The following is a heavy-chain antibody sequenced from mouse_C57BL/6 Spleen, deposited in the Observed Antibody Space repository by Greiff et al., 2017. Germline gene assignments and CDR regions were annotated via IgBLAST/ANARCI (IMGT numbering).Heavy chain of an antibody. CDR1: GYTFPSYW. J-gene: IGHJ4*01. CDR3: ARNRYYYGSSYYAMDY. CDR2: IYPGSGST. Sequence: VQLQQPGAELVKPGASVKMSCKASGYTFPSYWITWVKQRPGQGLEWIGVIYPGSGSTNYNEKFKSKATLTVDTSSSTAYMQLSSLTSEDSAVYYCARNRYYYGSSYYAMDYWGQGTSVTVSS. V-gene: IGHV1-55*01. D-gene: IGHD1-1*01.